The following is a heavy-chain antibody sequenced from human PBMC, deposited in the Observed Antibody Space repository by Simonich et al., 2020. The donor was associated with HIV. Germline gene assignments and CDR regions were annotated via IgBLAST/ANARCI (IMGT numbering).Heavy chain of an antibody. J-gene: IGHJ3*01. CDR3: AREGAMLDDAFDV. Sequence: QVQLVQSGAEVKNPGASVKVSCKASVYTFTDNPMHWVRQAPGQGLEWMGWFNPKSGGADDAQNFKGRVTMTRDTSMSTAYMELSSLTSDDTAVYFCAREGAMLDDAFDVWGQGTMLTVSS. D-gene: IGHD3-10*02. CDR1: VYTFTDNP. V-gene: IGHV1-2*02. CDR2: FNPKSGGA.